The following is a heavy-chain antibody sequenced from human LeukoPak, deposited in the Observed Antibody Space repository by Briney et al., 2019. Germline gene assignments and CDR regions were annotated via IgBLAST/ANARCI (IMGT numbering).Heavy chain of an antibody. J-gene: IGHJ4*02. Sequence: PGGSLTLSCAASGFTFSSYEMNWVRQAPGKGLEWVSYISSSDSSTYYADSVKGRFTISRDNAKNSLSLQMNSLRVEDTAVYYCARGYSYGYRIDYWGQGTLVTVPS. CDR1: GFTFSSYE. CDR3: ARGYSYGYRIDY. V-gene: IGHV3-48*03. CDR2: ISSSDSST. D-gene: IGHD5-18*01.